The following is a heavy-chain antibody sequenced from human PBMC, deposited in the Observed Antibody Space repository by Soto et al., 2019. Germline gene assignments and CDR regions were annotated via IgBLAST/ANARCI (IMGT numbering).Heavy chain of an antibody. CDR2: ISGSGGIT. J-gene: IGHJ4*02. CDR1: GFTFSSYA. D-gene: IGHD2-2*01. CDR3: AKDRKYCSSSSGPYYFDY. V-gene: IGHV3-23*01. Sequence: EVQLLESGGGLVQPGGSLRLSCAASGFTFSSYAMSWVRQAPGKGLEWVSAISGSGGITYYADSVKGRFTISRDNSKNTLYLQMISLRAEDTAVYYCAKDRKYCSSSSGPYYFDYWGQGTLVTVSS.